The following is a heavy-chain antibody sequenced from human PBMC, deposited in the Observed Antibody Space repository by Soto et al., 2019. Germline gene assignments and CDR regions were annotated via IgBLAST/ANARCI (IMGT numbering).Heavy chain of an antibody. D-gene: IGHD5-12*01. V-gene: IGHV4-39*02. CDR3: ARDVVATIRGDHYFDY. CDR2: IYYSGST. CDR1: GGSISSSSYY. Sequence: PSETLSLTCTVSGGSISSSSYYWGWIRQPPGKGLEWIGSIYYSGSTYYNPSLKSRVTISVDTSKNQFSLKLSSVTAADTAVYYCARDVVATIRGDHYFDYWGQGALVTVSS. J-gene: IGHJ4*02.